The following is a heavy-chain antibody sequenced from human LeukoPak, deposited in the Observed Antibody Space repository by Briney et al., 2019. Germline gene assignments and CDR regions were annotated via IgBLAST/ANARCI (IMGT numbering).Heavy chain of an antibody. CDR1: GGSISSNSNY. D-gene: IGHD2-21*01. J-gene: IGHJ4*02. Sequence: SETLSLTCTVSGGSISSNSNYWAWIRQPPGRGLEWIGSISYGGSTYYSPSLESRVTISVDTSKNQFSLKPSSVTAADTAVYYCARQALWFFDHWGQGTLVTVSS. V-gene: IGHV4-39*01. CDR2: ISYGGST. CDR3: ARQALWFFDH.